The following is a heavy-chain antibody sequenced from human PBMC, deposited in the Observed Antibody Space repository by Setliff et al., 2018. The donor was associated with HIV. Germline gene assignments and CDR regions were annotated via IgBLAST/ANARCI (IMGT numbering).Heavy chain of an antibody. CDR3: TTGAAGGIILGGERLDP. D-gene: IGHD6-13*01. J-gene: IGHJ5*02. V-gene: IGHV1-24*01. CDR2: FDGEDGEA. Sequence: ASVKVSCKASGDIFSFYALSWVRQAPGQGLEWMGGFDGEDGEALYPQLFRGRVTVTEDTSTDTTYMELRSLKSEDTAMYYCTTGAAGGIILGGERLDPWGQGTLVTVSS. CDR1: GDIFSFYA.